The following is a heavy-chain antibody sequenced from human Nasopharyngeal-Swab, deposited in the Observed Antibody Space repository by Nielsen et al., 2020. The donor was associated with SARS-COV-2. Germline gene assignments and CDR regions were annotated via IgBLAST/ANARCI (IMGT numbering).Heavy chain of an antibody. V-gene: IGHV1-69*13. Sequence: SGKVSCKASGGTFSSYAISWVRQAPGQGLEWMGGIIPIFGTANYAQKFQGRVTITADESTSTAYMELSSLRSEDTAVYYCARIMVRGVIISGYYYGMDVWGQGTTVTVSS. CDR1: GGTFSSYA. J-gene: IGHJ6*02. CDR3: ARIMVRGVIISGYYYGMDV. CDR2: IIPIFGTA. D-gene: IGHD3-10*01.